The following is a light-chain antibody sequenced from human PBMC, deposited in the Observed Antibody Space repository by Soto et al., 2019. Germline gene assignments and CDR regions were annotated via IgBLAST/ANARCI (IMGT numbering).Light chain of an antibody. CDR3: TSQAGSNNYV. J-gene: IGLJ1*01. Sequence: QSVLTQPPSASGSPGQSVTISCTGTSSDVGGYNYVSWYQQHPGKAPKLIISEVSKRPSGVPDRFSGSKSGNTASLTVSGLQAEDEADYYCTSQAGSNNYVFETGTKVTVL. CDR2: EVS. V-gene: IGLV2-8*01. CDR1: SSDVGGYNY.